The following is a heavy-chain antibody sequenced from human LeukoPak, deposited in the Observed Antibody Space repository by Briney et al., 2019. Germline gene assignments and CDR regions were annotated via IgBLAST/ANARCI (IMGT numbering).Heavy chain of an antibody. D-gene: IGHD2-21*02. CDR3: AWVLIVVVTEENDAFDI. CDR1: GFFVRESNY. V-gene: IGHV4-38-2*01. Sequence: SSETLSLTCAVSGFFVRESNYWGWIRQPPGKGLEWIGNIHYLGNTYYNPSLKNLATISLDTSKNQFSLKLSSVTAADTAVYYCAWVLIVVVTEENDAFDIWGQGTMVTVSS. J-gene: IGHJ3*02. CDR2: IHYLGNT.